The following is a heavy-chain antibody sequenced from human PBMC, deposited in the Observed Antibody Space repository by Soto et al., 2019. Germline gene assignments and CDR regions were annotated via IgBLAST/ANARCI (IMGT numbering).Heavy chain of an antibody. CDR3: ARDLAPSGVGGKGAFDI. Sequence: GGSLRLSCAASGFTFSSYSMNWVRQAPGKGLEWVSYISSSSSTIYYADSVKGRFTISRDNAKNSLYLQMNSLRDEDTAVYYCARDLAPSGVGGKGAFDIWGQGTMVTVSS. D-gene: IGHD3-3*01. V-gene: IGHV3-48*02. CDR1: GFTFSSYS. CDR2: ISSSSSTI. J-gene: IGHJ3*02.